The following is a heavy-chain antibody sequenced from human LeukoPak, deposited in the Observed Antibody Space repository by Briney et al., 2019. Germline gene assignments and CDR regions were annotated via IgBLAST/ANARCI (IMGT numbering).Heavy chain of an antibody. J-gene: IGHJ3*02. Sequence: GGSLRLSCAASGFTFDDYAMHWVRQAPGKGLEWVSGISWNSGSIGYADSVKGRFTISRDNAKNSLYLQMNSLKTQDTAVYYCSRDGSSSDWSAFDIWGQGTMVTVSS. D-gene: IGHD6-19*01. CDR3: SRDGSSSDWSAFDI. CDR1: GFTFDDYA. V-gene: IGHV3-9*01. CDR2: ISWNSGSI.